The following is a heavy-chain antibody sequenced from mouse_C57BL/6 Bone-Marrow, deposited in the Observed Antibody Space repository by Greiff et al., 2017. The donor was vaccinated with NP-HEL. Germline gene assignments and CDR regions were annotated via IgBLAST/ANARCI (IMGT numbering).Heavy chain of an antibody. CDR3: ARKFYSSYWYFDV. D-gene: IGHD2-5*01. J-gene: IGHJ1*03. Sequence: QVQLQQPGAELVKPGASVKLSCKASGYTFTSYWMHWVKQRPGQGLEWIGMIHPNSGSTNYNEKFKSKATLTVDKSSSTAYMQLSSLTSEDSAVYYCARKFYSSYWYFDVWGTGTTVTVSS. CDR2: IHPNSGST. V-gene: IGHV1-64*01. CDR1: GYTFTSYW.